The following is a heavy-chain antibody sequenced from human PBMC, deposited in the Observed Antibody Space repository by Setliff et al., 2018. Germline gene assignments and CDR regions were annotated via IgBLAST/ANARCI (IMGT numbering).Heavy chain of an antibody. CDR1: GASLRGGSAY. D-gene: IGHD2-21*01. J-gene: IGHJ6*02. CDR2: VYTDGTT. CDR3: AKEHVVISFVNNVHHHYGMDV. V-gene: IGHV4-61*02. Sequence: SETLSLTCTVSGASLRGGSAYWGWLRQSAGKGLEWIGRVYTDGTTNYSPSLKSRVTISADTSKNHFSLRMTSVTAADTAVYFCAKEHVVISFVNNVHHHYGMDVWGQGTTVTVSS.